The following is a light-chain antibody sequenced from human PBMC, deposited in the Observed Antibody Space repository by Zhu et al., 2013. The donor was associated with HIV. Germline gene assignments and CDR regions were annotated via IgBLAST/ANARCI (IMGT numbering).Light chain of an antibody. Sequence: DIQMTQSPSTLSASLGDRVSITCRASQNISSWLTWYQQKPGKAPNLLIFEASTLQTGVPSRFSGSGSGTRFTLTIASLQPDDLATYHYQQYDSHPYTFGQGTKLEIK. V-gene: IGKV1-5*03. CDR3: QQYDSHPYT. J-gene: IGKJ2*01. CDR1: QNISSW. CDR2: EAS.